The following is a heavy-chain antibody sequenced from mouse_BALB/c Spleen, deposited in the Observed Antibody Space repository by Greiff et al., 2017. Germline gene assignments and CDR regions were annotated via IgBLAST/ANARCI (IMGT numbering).Heavy chain of an antibody. CDR3: ARWGTTALYAMDY. Sequence: QVQLQQSGAELARPGASVKMSCKASGYTFTSYTMHWVKQRPGQGLEWIGYINPSSGYTNYNQKFKDKATLTADKSSSTAYMQLSSLTSEDSAVYYCARWGTTALYAMDYGGQGTSVTVSS. CDR1: GYTFTSYT. D-gene: IGHD1-2*01. CDR2: INPSSGYT. V-gene: IGHV1-4*01. J-gene: IGHJ4*01.